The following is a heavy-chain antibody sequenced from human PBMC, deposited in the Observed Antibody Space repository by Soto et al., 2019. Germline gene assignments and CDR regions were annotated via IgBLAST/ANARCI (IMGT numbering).Heavy chain of an antibody. J-gene: IGHJ4*02. Sequence: PSETLSLTCAVYGGSFSGYYWSWIRQPPGKGLEWIGEINHSGSTNYNPSLKSRVTISVDTSKNQFSLKLSSVTAADTAVYYCAGIEHSSSKSFDYWGQGTLVTVSS. CDR3: AGIEHSSSKSFDY. CDR2: INHSGST. CDR1: GGSFSGYY. V-gene: IGHV4-34*01. D-gene: IGHD6-6*01.